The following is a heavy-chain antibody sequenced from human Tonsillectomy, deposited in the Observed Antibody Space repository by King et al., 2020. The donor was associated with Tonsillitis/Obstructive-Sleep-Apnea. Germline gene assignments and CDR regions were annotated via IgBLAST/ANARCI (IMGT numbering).Heavy chain of an antibody. CDR2: ITSSSSYI. D-gene: IGHD1-26*01. V-gene: IGHV3-21*01. Sequence: VQLVESGGGLVKPGGSLRLSCAASRFTFSTYSMNWVRQAPGQGLEWVSSITSSSSYIYYADSVKGRFTISRDNAKNSLYLQMNSLRAEDTAVYYCARSGHDAYYYDHMDVWGKGTTVTVSS. CDR1: RFTFSTYS. J-gene: IGHJ6*03. CDR3: ARSGHDAYYYDHMDV.